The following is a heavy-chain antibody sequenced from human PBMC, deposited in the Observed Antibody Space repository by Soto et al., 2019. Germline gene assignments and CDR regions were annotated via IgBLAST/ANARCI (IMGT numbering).Heavy chain of an antibody. J-gene: IGHJ4*02. CDR1: WFAFSTYA. CDR2: ISSNGGST. Sequence: LXLSCAASWFAFSTYAVNWVRQAPGKGLEYFSAISSNGGSTYYADSVKGRFTISRDNSKNTLYLQMSSLRAEDTAVYYCVTDYDILTGHDYWGQGSLVTVSS. V-gene: IGHV3-64D*06. CDR3: VTDYDILTGHDY. D-gene: IGHD3-9*01.